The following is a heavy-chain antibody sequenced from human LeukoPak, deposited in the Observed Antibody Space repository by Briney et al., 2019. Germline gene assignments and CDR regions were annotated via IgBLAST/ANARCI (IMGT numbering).Heavy chain of an antibody. V-gene: IGHV3-23*01. CDR2: ISGSGGST. CDR1: GFTFSSYA. D-gene: IGHD3-22*01. J-gene: IGHJ4*02. CDR3: ANYYDSSVYYYPFDY. Sequence: GGTLRLSCAASGFTFSSYAMSWVREAPGKGLEWVSAISGSGGSTYSARSVKGRFTNSRDNSKNTLYLQMNSLRAEDTAVYYCANYYDSSVYYYPFDYWGQGTLVTVSS.